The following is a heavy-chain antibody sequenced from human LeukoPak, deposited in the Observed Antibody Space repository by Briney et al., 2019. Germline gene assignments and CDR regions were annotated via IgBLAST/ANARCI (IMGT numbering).Heavy chain of an antibody. Sequence: SETLSLISTVSGGSMRSYYWSWIRQPPGKGLEWIGYIYYSGSTNYNPSLKSRVSISVDTSKNQFSLNLRSVTAADTAVYYCATTWAASGAQYFQHWGQGTLVTVSS. CDR2: IYYSGST. CDR3: ATTWAASGAQYFQH. CDR1: GGSMRSYY. J-gene: IGHJ1*01. D-gene: IGHD2-15*01. V-gene: IGHV4-59*01.